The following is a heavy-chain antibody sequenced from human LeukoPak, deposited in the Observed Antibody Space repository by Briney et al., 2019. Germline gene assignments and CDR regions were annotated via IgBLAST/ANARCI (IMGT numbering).Heavy chain of an antibody. CDR2: IYHSGST. CDR3: ARSGYCTNGVCWNWFDP. CDR1: GYSISSGYY. D-gene: IGHD2-8*01. V-gene: IGHV4-38-2*02. Sequence: SETLSLTCTVSGYSISSGYYWGWIRQPPGKGLEWIGSIYHSGSTYYNPSLKSRVTISVDTSKNQFSLKLSSVTAADTAVYYCARSGYCTNGVCWNWFDPWGQGTLVTVSS. J-gene: IGHJ5*02.